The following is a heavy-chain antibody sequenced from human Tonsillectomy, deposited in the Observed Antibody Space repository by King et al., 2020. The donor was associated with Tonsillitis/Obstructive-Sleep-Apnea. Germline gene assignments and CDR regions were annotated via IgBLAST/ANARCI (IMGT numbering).Heavy chain of an antibody. D-gene: IGHD6-13*01. CDR3: ATESADGFDY. J-gene: IGHJ4*02. V-gene: IGHV4-59*01. CDR1: GVSISTYY. CDR2: IYYSGST. Sequence: VQLQESDPGLVKPSETLSLTCTVSGVSISTYYWSWIRQPRGKGLEWVGYIYYSGSTNYNPSLKSRVTISVDTSNNQFSLKLSSVTAADSSMYYCATESADGFDYWGRGTLVTVSS.